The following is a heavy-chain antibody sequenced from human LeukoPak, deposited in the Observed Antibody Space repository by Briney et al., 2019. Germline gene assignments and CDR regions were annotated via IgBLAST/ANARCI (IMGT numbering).Heavy chain of an antibody. J-gene: IGHJ5*02. CDR3: ARGFCSSTSCYKPYNWFDP. V-gene: IGHV4-61*02. Sequence: SETLSLTCTVSGGSISSGSYYWSWIRQPAGKGLEWIGRIYTSGSTNYNPSLNSRVTISVDTSKNQFSLQLSSVPTADTAVYYCARGFCSSTSCYKPYNWFDPWGQGTLVTVSS. CDR2: IYTSGST. CDR1: GGSISSGSYY. D-gene: IGHD2-2*01.